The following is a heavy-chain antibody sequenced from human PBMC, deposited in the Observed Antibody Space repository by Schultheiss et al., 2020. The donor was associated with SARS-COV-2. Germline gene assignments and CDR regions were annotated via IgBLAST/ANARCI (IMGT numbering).Heavy chain of an antibody. CDR1: GGSISSYY. CDR2: IYNGGNT. Sequence: SQTLSLTCTVSGGSISSYYWSWIRQPAGKGLQWIGCIYNGGNTNCNPSLKSRVTISVDTSKNQFSLKLSSVTAADTAVYYCARNRPPHYWGQGTLVTVSS. J-gene: IGHJ4*02. V-gene: IGHV4-4*07. CDR3: ARNRPPHY.